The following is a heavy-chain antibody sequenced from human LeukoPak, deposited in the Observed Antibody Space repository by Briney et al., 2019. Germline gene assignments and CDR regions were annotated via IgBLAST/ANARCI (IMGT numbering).Heavy chain of an antibody. Sequence: PSETLSLTCTVCGGSISSSSYYWGWIRQPPGKGLEWIGSIYYSGSTYYNPSLKRRITISVDTSKNQFSLKLSSVTAADTAVYYCASSVLWFGAPGWFDPWGQGTLVTVSS. D-gene: IGHD3-10*01. CDR2: IYYSGST. V-gene: IGHV4-39*01. CDR3: ASSVLWFGAPGWFDP. CDR1: GGSISSSSYY. J-gene: IGHJ5*02.